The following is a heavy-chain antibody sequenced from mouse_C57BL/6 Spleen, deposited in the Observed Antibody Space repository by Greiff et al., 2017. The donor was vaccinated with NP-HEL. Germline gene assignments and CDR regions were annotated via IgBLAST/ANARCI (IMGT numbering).Heavy chain of an antibody. Sequence: EVKLMESGGDLVKPGGSLKLSCAASGFTFSSYGMSWVRQTPDKRLEWVATISSGGSYTYYPDSVKGRFTISRDNAKNTLYLQMSSLKSEDTAMYYCARRGGITTVVAPYYFDYWGQGTTLTVSS. CDR3: ARRGGITTVVAPYYFDY. CDR2: ISSGGSYT. D-gene: IGHD1-1*01. CDR1: GFTFSSYG. J-gene: IGHJ2*01. V-gene: IGHV5-6*02.